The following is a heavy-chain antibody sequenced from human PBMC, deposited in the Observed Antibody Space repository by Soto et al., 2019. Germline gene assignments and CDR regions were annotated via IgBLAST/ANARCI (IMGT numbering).Heavy chain of an antibody. CDR2: IYYSGST. V-gene: IGHV4-59*01. J-gene: IGHJ5*02. D-gene: IGHD1-26*01. CDR3: ARDVSYEDYNWFDP. Sequence: SETLSLTCTVSGGSISSYYWSWIRQLPGKGLEWIGYIYYSGSTNYNPSLKSRVTISVDTSKNQFSLKLSSVTAADTAVYYCARDVSYEDYNWFDPWGQGTLVTVSS. CDR1: GGSISSYY.